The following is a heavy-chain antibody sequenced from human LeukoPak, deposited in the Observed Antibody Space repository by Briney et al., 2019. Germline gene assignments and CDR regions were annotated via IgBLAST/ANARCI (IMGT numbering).Heavy chain of an antibody. CDR2: IFTGGST. Sequence: PGGSLRLSCAASGFTVSSNFMSWVRQAPGKGLEWVSVIFTGGSTFYADSVRGRFTISRDNSKNTVHLQMNNLRAEDTAVYYCARDAYSNYYGMDVWGQGTTVTVSS. D-gene: IGHD2-21*01. CDR1: GFTVSSNF. J-gene: IGHJ6*02. V-gene: IGHV3-53*01. CDR3: ARDAYSNYYGMDV.